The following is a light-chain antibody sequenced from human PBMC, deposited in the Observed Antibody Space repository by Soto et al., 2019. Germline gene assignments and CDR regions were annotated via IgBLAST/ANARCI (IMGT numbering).Light chain of an antibody. Sequence: QSVLTQAASVSGSPGQSITVSCTGISSDVGSYNFVSWYQQYSGKAPKLIVYEVTKRPSGVSNRFSGSKSGDTASLTISGLQAEDEADYYCCSYVPTTTHVFGPGTKVTVL. CDR2: EVT. CDR3: CSYVPTTTHV. CDR1: SSDVGSYNF. V-gene: IGLV2-23*02. J-gene: IGLJ1*01.